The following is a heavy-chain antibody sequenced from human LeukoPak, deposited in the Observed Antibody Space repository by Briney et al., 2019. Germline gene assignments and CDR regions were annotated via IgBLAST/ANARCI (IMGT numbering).Heavy chain of an antibody. CDR1: GFTFSNYW. V-gene: IGHV3-7*01. CDR2: IKYDGSEK. CDR3: ARYLNSGPEDF. J-gene: IGHJ4*02. D-gene: IGHD1-26*01. Sequence: GGSLRLSCAATGFTFSNYWMSWFRQAPGKGLEWVANIKYDGSEKQYVDSVKGRFTIARDNARKSVSLQMNSLRAEDTAVYYSARYLNSGPEDFWGQGTLVTVSS.